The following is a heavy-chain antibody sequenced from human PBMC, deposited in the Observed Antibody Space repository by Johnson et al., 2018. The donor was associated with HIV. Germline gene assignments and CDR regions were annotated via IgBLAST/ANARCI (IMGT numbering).Heavy chain of an antibody. V-gene: IGHV3-23*04. Sequence: AQLVESGGGVVRPGGSLRLSCAASGFSFSSYAMSWVRQTPGKGLEWVSAISGSGGSTYYADSVKGRCPISRDNSKNTLYLKMNSLRAEDTAVYYRAKIQGINYYGSGEDAFDIWGQGTMVTVSS. CDR2: ISGSGGST. CDR1: GFSFSSYA. J-gene: IGHJ3*02. CDR3: AKIQGINYYGSGEDAFDI. D-gene: IGHD3-10*01.